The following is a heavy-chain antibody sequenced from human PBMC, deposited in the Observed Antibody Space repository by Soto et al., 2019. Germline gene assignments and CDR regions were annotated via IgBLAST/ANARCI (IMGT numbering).Heavy chain of an antibody. J-gene: IGHJ4*02. CDR1: GYTFTSYA. D-gene: IGHD1-26*01. CDR2: INAGNGNT. CDR3: ARGGATTRVQDY. V-gene: IGHV1-3*01. Sequence: ASVKVSCKASGYTFTSYAMHWVRQAPGQRLEWMGWINAGNGNTKYSQKFQGRVTITRDTSASTAYMELSSLRSEDTAVYYCARGGATTRVQDYWGQGTLVTVSS.